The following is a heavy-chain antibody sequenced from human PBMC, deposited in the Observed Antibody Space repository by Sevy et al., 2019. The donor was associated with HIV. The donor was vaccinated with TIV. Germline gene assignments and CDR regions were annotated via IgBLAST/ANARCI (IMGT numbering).Heavy chain of an antibody. V-gene: IGHV3-23*01. CDR2: ISGSGGST. Sequence: LSLTCAASGFTFSSYAMSWVRQAPGKGLEWVSAISGSGGSTYYADSVKGRFTISRDNSKNTLYLQMNGLRAEDTAVYYCAKGLGSSSWHDYWGQGTLVTVSS. J-gene: IGHJ4*02. CDR1: GFTFSSYA. CDR3: AKGLGSSSWHDY. D-gene: IGHD6-13*01.